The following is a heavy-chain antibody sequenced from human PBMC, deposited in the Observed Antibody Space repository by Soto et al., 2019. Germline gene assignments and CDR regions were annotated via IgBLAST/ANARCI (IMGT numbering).Heavy chain of an antibody. Sequence: HPGGSLRLSCAASGFTFSSYEMNWVRQAPGKGLEWVSYISSSGSTIYYADSVKGRFTISRDNAKNSLYLQMNSLRAEDTAVYYCARVGRVDYDFWSAYYYYYGMDVWGQGTTVTVSS. D-gene: IGHD3-3*01. J-gene: IGHJ6*02. CDR2: ISSSGSTI. V-gene: IGHV3-48*03. CDR1: GFTFSSYE. CDR3: ARVGRVDYDFWSAYYYYYGMDV.